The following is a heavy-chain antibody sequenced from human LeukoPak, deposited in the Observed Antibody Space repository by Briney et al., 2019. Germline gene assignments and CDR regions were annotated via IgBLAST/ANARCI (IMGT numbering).Heavy chain of an antibody. CDR3: ARPLSYYYDSSGDDAFDI. Sequence: SETLSLTCAVYGGSFSGYYWSWIRQPAGKGLEWIGRIYTSGSPYYNPSLKSRVTISVDTSNNQFSLKLSSVTAADTAVYYCARPLSYYYDSSGDDAFDIWGQGTMVTVSS. V-gene: IGHV4-59*10. CDR1: GGSFSGYY. CDR2: IYTSGSP. D-gene: IGHD3-22*01. J-gene: IGHJ3*02.